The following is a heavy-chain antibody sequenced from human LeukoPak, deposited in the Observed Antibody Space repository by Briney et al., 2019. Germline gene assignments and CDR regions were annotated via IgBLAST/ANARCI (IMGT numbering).Heavy chain of an antibody. CDR2: ISSSSSYI. D-gene: IGHD6-6*01. V-gene: IGHV3-21*01. CDR1: GFTFSSYS. J-gene: IGHJ4*02. CDR3: ARDGGAARSPGYFDY. Sequence: PGGLLRLSCAASGFTFSSYSMIWVRQAPGKGLEWVLSISSSSSYIYYADSVKGRFTISRDNAKNSLYLQMNSLRAEDTAVYYCARDGGAARSPGYFDYWGQGTLVTVSS.